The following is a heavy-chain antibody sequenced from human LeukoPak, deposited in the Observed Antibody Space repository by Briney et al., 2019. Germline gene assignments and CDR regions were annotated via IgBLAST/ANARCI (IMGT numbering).Heavy chain of an antibody. Sequence: GGSLRLSCAASGFTFSSYAMSWVRQAPGKRLEWVSAISGSGGSTYYADSVKGRFTISRDNSKNTLYLQMNSLRAEDTAVYYCAKVHKPRQIWSPFGMDVWGQGTTVTVSS. J-gene: IGHJ6*02. CDR2: ISGSGGST. D-gene: IGHD3-3*01. V-gene: IGHV3-23*01. CDR3: AKVHKPRQIWSPFGMDV. CDR1: GFTFSSYA.